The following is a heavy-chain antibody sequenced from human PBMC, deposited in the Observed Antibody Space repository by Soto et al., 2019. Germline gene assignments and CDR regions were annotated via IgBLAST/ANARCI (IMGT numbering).Heavy chain of an antibody. V-gene: IGHV4-31*03. CDR1: GGSINTGGFY. CDR2: IYYTGTT. CDR3: ARETTGAWHFDL. J-gene: IGHJ2*01. Sequence: QVQLQESGPGLVKPSQTLSLTCTVSGGSINTGGFYWNWIRQHPGKGLEWIGYIYYTGTTYYTPSLRSRLTMTVDTSKNQFSLKLSSVTAADTAVYYCARETTGAWHFDLGGRGTLVTVSS. D-gene: IGHD7-27*01.